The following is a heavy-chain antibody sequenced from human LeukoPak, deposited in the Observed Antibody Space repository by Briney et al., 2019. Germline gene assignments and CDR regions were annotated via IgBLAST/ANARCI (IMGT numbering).Heavy chain of an antibody. J-gene: IGHJ4*02. Sequence: GGSLRLSCAASGFTFSSFGMHWVRQAPGKGLEWVALIWYDGSDKYYADSVKGRFTISRDNFKNTLFLQMNSLRAEDTAVYYCARLTGSYLDYWGQGTLVTVSS. D-gene: IGHD3-10*01. CDR2: IWYDGSDK. CDR1: GFTFSSFG. V-gene: IGHV3-33*01. CDR3: ARLTGSYLDY.